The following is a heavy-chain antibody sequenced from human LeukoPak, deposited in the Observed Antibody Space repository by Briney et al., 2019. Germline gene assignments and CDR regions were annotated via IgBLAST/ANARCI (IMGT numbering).Heavy chain of an antibody. J-gene: IGHJ5*02. V-gene: IGHV4-39*07. CDR1: GGSISSSSNY. CDR3: ARGGSSSWYIWFDP. Sequence: SETLSLTCTVSGGSISSSSNYWGWIRQPPRKGLEWIGSMYNSGNIYYNPSLKCRVTISVDTSKNQFSLKLSSVTAADTAVYYCARGGSSSWYIWFDPWGQGTLVTVSS. D-gene: IGHD6-13*01. CDR2: MYNSGNI.